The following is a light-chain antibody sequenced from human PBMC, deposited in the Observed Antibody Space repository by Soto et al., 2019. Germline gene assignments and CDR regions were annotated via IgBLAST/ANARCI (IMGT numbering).Light chain of an antibody. CDR3: QSYDSSLSGSV. CDR2: GNS. J-gene: IGLJ3*02. V-gene: IGLV1-40*01. Sequence: QSVLTQPPSVSGAPGQRVTISCTGSRSNIGAGYHVHWYQQLPGPAPKLLIYGNSNRPSGVPDRFSGSKSGTSASLAITGLQAEDEADYYCQSYDSSLSGSVFGGGTKLTVL. CDR1: RSNIGAGYH.